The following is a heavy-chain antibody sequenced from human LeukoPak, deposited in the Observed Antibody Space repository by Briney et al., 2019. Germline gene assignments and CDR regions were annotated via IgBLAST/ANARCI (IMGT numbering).Heavy chain of an antibody. D-gene: IGHD1-26*01. V-gene: IGHV3-11*06. J-gene: IGHJ4*02. CDR2: ITGSSIHR. CDR1: GFTFSDYY. Sequence: GGSLRLSCAASGFTFSDYYMSWIRQAPGKGLEWVSYITGSSIHRDYADSVKGRFTISRDNAKNSLYLQMNSLRAEDTAVYYCARDSGNYNGWYYFEYWGQGTLVTVSS. CDR3: ARDSGNYNGWYYFEY.